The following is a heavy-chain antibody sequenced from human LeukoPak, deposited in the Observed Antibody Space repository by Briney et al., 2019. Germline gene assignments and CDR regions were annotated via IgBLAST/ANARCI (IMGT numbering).Heavy chain of an antibody. V-gene: IGHV3-74*01. Sequence: GGSLRLSCAASGFTFSTYWMDWVRQVPGKGLVWVSRINSDGSSTSYADSVKGRFTISRDNSKNTLYLQMNSLRAEDTAVYYCARGGSYLSAFDIWGQGTMVTVSS. CDR3: ARGGSYLSAFDI. D-gene: IGHD1-26*01. J-gene: IGHJ3*02. CDR2: INSDGSST. CDR1: GFTFSTYW.